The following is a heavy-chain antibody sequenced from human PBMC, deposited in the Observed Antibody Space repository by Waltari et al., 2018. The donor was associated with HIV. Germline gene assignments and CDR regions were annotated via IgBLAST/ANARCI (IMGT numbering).Heavy chain of an antibody. CDR3: ARNQFCSGGSCRDAFDI. D-gene: IGHD2-15*01. V-gene: IGHV3-21*02. J-gene: IGHJ3*02. CDR2: QSSRSDLA. CDR1: GFTFSSYT. Sequence: EVQLVESGGDLVKPGGSLRLSCVGSGFTFSSYTMNWVRRAPGKGLDWVSSQSSRSDLAFYTDSVKGRFTISRDNSKNSLFLQMNNLRADDTAVYYCARNQFCSGGSCRDAFDIWGQGAAVSVSA.